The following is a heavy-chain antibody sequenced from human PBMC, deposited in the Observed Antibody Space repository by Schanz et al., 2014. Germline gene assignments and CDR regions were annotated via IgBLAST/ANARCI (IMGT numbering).Heavy chain of an antibody. D-gene: IGHD5-12*01. CDR1: GYTFTTYA. J-gene: IGHJ4*02. CDR2: ISVYTGNT. V-gene: IGHV1-18*01. Sequence: QVQLVQSGAEVKKPGASVRVSCKASGYTFTTYAMSWVRQAPGQGLEWVGWISVYTGNTKYGQKVQGRVTMTADTSTNTAYMALRSLRSDDTAVYYGARGIGGYGANNYFDYWGQGTLVTVSS. CDR3: ARGIGGYGANNYFDY.